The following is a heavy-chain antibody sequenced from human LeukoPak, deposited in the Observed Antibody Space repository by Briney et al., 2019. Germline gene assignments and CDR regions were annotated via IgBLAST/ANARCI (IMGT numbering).Heavy chain of an antibody. CDR1: GGSISSYY. D-gene: IGHD2-8*01. Sequence: ASETLSLTCTVSGGSISSYYWSWIRQPPGKGLEWIGYIYYSGSTNYNPSLKSRVTISVDTSKNQFSLKLSSVTAADTAVYYCARLEYCTNGVCLSGHNYYYYYMDVWGKGTTVTVSS. V-gene: IGHV4-59*12. CDR3: ARLEYCTNGVCLSGHNYYYYYMDV. CDR2: IYYSGST. J-gene: IGHJ6*03.